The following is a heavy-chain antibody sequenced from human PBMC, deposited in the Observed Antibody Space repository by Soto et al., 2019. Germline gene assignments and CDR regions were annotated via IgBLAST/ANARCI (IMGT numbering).Heavy chain of an antibody. J-gene: IGHJ4*02. V-gene: IGHV1-69*02. CDR1: GGTFSSYT. Sequence: QVQLVQSGAEVKKPGSSVKVSCKASGGTFSSYTISWVRQAPGQGLEWMGRIIPILGITNYAQKFQGRVTLTXXXSXXTAHMALSSLRSEDRAVCYCARPNPQRGSGFPVAHWGEGALVTVSS. CDR3: ARPNPQRGSGFPVAH. CDR2: IIPILGIT. D-gene: IGHD6-25*01.